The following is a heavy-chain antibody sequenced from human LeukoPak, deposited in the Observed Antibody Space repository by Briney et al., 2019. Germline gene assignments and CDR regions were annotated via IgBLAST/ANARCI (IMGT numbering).Heavy chain of an antibody. D-gene: IGHD4-17*01. CDR1: GYSISSGYY. Sequence: PSETLSLTCTVSGYSISSGYYWGWIRQPPGKGLEWIGSIYHSGSTYYNPSLKSRVTISVDTSKNQFSLKLSSVTAADTAVYYCAREDYGDYVGNIILGYYFDYWGQGTLVTVSS. J-gene: IGHJ4*02. CDR2: IYHSGST. V-gene: IGHV4-38-2*02. CDR3: AREDYGDYVGNIILGYYFDY.